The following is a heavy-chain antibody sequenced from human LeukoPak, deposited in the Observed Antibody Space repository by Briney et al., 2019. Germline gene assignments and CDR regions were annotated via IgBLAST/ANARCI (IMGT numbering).Heavy chain of an antibody. D-gene: IGHD2-15*01. CDR1: GGSFSGYD. J-gene: IGHJ3*02. V-gene: IGHV4-34*01. CDR2: INHRGSN. CDR3: ARRCSDGSCYSNDAFDI. Sequence: PSETLSLTCAVYGGSFSGYDWTWIRQPPGKGLEWIGEINHRGSNNYNPSLKSRVTISVDTSKNQFSLRLSSVTAADTAVYYCARRCSDGSCYSNDAFDIWGQGTMVTVSS.